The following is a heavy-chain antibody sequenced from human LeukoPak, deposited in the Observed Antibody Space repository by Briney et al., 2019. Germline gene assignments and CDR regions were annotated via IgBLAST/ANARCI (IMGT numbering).Heavy chain of an antibody. V-gene: IGHV4-59*01. J-gene: IGHJ4*02. CDR1: GGSISGYY. CDR3: ARGEWDLLFDY. Sequence: SETLSLTCTVSGGSISGYYWSWIRQPPGKGLEWIGYIFYSGSTNYNPSLKSRVTISVDTSKNQFSLKLSSVTAADTAAYYCARGEWDLLFDYWGQGTLVTVSS. D-gene: IGHD1-26*01. CDR2: IFYSGST.